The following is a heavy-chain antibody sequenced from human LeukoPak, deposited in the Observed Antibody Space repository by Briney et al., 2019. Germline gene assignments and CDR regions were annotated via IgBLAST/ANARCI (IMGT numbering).Heavy chain of an antibody. J-gene: IGHJ3*02. CDR1: GFTFSDYY. Sequence: GGSLRLSCAASGFTFSDYYMSWIRQAPGKGLEWVSYISSSGSTVYYADSVKGRFTISRDNAKNSLYLQMNSLRAEDTAVYYCASPIAAAGWAFDIWGQGTMVTVSS. CDR3: ASPIAAAGWAFDI. D-gene: IGHD6-13*01. V-gene: IGHV3-11*01. CDR2: ISSSGSTV.